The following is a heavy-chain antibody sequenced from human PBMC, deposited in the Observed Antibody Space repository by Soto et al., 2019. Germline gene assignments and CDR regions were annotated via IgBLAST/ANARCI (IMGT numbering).Heavy chain of an antibody. CDR3: AKGPRTNVGWPYYFES. D-gene: IGHD6-19*01. CDR2: SSPRGDTI. V-gene: IGHV3-48*02. Sequence: GGSLRLSCVASGFSLANYPMNWVRQTPGKGLEWISYSSPRGDTIYYADSVEGRFTISRDNARNSLSLHMSSLRDEDSALYYCAKGPRTNVGWPYYFESWGQGVPVTVSS. CDR1: GFSLANYP. J-gene: IGHJ4*02.